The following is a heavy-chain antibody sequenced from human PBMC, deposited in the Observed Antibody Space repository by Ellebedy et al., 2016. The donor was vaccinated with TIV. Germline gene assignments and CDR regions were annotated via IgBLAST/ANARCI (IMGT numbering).Heavy chain of an antibody. CDR1: GFSFSTYP. V-gene: IGHV3-48*04. J-gene: IGHJ4*02. D-gene: IGHD3-10*01. CDR3: ARAGYYYGSGTYYYYFDY. Sequence: GESLKISCAASGFSFSTYPMNWVRQAPGKGLEWISYISSSSPTIYYANSVKGRFTVSRDNAENSLYLQMNSLRAEDTAVYYCARAGYYYGSGTYYYYFDYWGQGALVTVSS. CDR2: ISSSSPTI.